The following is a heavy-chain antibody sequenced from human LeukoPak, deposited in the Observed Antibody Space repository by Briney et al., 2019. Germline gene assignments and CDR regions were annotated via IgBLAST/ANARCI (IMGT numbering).Heavy chain of an antibody. CDR1: GGSISSYY. Sequence: PSETLSFTCTVSGGSISSYYWSWIRQPPGKGLEWIGYIYTSGSTNSNPSLKSRVTISVDTSTNQFSLKLSSVTAADTAVYYCARRGSSWFRWFDPWGQGTLVTVSS. V-gene: IGHV4-4*09. D-gene: IGHD6-13*01. CDR2: IYTSGST. CDR3: ARRGSSWFRWFDP. J-gene: IGHJ5*02.